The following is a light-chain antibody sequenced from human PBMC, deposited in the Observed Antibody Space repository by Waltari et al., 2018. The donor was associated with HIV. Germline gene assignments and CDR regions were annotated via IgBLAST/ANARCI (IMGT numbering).Light chain of an antibody. V-gene: IGLV2-8*01. Sequence: QSALTQPPSASGSPGQSVAISCTGSSNDIGTYNFVSWYHHHPGKAPKLVIYDVTRRPPGIPDRSSGTKSGYTASLTVSDLQVEDEADYDCISYTEKDTFLLFGGGTKLAV. CDR2: DVT. J-gene: IGLJ2*01. CDR1: SNDIGTYNF. CDR3: ISYTEKDTFLL.